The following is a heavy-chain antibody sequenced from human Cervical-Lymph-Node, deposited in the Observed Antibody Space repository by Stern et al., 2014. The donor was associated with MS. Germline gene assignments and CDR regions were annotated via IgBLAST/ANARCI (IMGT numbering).Heavy chain of an antibody. Sequence: VQLVESGAEVKKPGSSVKVSCKASGGSFSSYGVSWVRQAPGQGLEWLGGIIPFFGPNVSAQEFQGRVTISADTSTSNAYLELTRLTSGDTAIFYWGREGGGGVVVRGTPPLSPPVGSYNYYAMDVWGQGTTVIVSS. CDR3: GREGGGGVVVRGTPPLSPPVGSYNYYAMDV. V-gene: IGHV1-69*06. D-gene: IGHD2-21*01. CDR1: GGSFSSYG. CDR2: IIPFFGPN. J-gene: IGHJ6*02.